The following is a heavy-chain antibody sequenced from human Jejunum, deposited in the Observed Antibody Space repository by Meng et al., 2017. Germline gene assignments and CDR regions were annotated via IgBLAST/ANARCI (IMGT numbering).Heavy chain of an antibody. CDR2: ISYDGSDE. CDR3: ARERGGVAGTRYFDY. J-gene: IGHJ4*01. V-gene: IGHV3-30*04. D-gene: IGHD6-19*01. CDR1: GFRFMSYS. Sequence: GGSLRLSCTASGFRFMSYSMYWVRQAPGKGLEWVSVISYDGSDEFYADSVKGRFTISRDDLKNTVYLQMNNLRPEDTAVYYCARERGGVAGTRYFDYWGQGTMVTVSS.